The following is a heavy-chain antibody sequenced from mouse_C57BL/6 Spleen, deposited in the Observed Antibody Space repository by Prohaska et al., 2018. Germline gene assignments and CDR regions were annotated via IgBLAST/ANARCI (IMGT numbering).Heavy chain of an antibody. Sequence: EVQLLETGGGLVQPGGSRGLSCEGSGFTVSGFWMSWVRQTPGKTLEWIGDIIGDGIAINYAPSIKDRFTIFRDNDKSTLYLQMSNVRSEDTATYFCMRYGNYWYFDVWGTGTTVTVSS. J-gene: IGHJ1*03. D-gene: IGHD2-1*01. CDR3: MRYGNYWYFDV. CDR2: IIGDGIAI. V-gene: IGHV11-2*01. CDR1: GFTVSGFW.